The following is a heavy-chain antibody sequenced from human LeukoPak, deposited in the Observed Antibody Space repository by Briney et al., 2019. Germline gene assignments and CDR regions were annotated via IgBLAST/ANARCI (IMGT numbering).Heavy chain of an antibody. Sequence: ASVKVSCKASGYTFTSYYMHWVRQAPGQGLEWMGIINPSGGSTSYAQKFQGRVTMTRDTSTSTVYMELSSLRSEDTAVYYCARDIVVVPAAKGVRYYYGMDVWGQGTTVTVSS. J-gene: IGHJ6*02. V-gene: IGHV1-46*01. CDR2: INPSGGST. CDR1: GYTFTSYY. D-gene: IGHD2-2*01. CDR3: ARDIVVVPAAKGVRYYYGMDV.